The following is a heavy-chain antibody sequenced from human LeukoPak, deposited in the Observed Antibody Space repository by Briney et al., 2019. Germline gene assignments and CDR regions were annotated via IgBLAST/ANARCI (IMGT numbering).Heavy chain of an antibody. J-gene: IGHJ6*03. Sequence: SVKVSCKASEGTFRSDTIKWVRQATGQGLEWMGGITPVFGTLKYAQKFKGRVTITADESTTTSYMELSGLRSDDTAIYYRDREGQNFYGSGSSRQYYYYFMDVWGTGTTVTVSS. V-gene: IGHV1-69*01. CDR3: DREGQNFYGSGSSRQYYYYFMDV. D-gene: IGHD3-10*01. CDR2: ITPVFGTL. CDR1: EGTFRSDT.